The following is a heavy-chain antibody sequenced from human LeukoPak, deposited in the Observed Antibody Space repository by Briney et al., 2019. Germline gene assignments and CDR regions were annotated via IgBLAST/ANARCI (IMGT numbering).Heavy chain of an antibody. CDR1: GYIFTSYY. CDR2: INPSGGTT. D-gene: IGHD2-8*02. J-gene: IGHJ3*02. CDR3: ARARSTGDAFHI. Sequence: ASVKVSCKACGYIFTSYYMHWVRQAPRQGLEWMGIINPSGGTTNNAQKFQGRVTMTRDTSTSTVYMELSSLRSEDTAVYYCARARSTGDAFHIWGQGTMVTVSS. V-gene: IGHV1-46*01.